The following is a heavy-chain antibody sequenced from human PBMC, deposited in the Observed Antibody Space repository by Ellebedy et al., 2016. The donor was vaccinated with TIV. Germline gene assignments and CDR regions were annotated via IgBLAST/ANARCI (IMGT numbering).Heavy chain of an antibody. CDR2: ISVDNGNT. CDR1: GYTFSRYG. D-gene: IGHD6-19*01. CDR3: ARDSAGYASGSDEN. V-gene: IGHV1-18*01. Sequence: AASVKVSCKASGYTFSRYGMTWVRQAPGQGLQWVGWISVDNGNTHYAQKFQGRVTVTRDRSTATVYMELRTLRSDDTAMYYCARDSAGYASGSDENWGQGTLVTVSS. J-gene: IGHJ4*02.